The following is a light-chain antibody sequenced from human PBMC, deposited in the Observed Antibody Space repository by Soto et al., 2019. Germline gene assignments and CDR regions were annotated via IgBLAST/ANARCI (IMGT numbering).Light chain of an antibody. CDR3: QQQGT. J-gene: IGKJ2*01. CDR2: AAS. CDR1: RSLSISY. V-gene: IGKV3-20*01. Sequence: EIVLTQSPGTLSLSPGERATLSCRASRSLSISYVVWYQQKPGQAPRLLIYAASRRATGIPDRFSGSGSATEYTLTISRLEAEDFAVYYCQQQGTFGQGTRLEIK.